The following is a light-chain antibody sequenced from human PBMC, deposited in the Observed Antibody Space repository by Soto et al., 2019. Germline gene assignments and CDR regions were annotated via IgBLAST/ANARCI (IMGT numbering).Light chain of an antibody. J-gene: IGKJ1*01. CDR1: QSVTSNY. CDR2: GAS. CDR3: QQYGSSGT. Sequence: IGLTQSPGSLPLSLVEIATLSCRASQSVTSNYLAWYHQKPGQAPRLLIYGASNRATGIPDRFSGSGSGTDFTLTISRLEPEDFAVYYCQQYGSSGTFGQGTKVDIK. V-gene: IGKV3-20*01.